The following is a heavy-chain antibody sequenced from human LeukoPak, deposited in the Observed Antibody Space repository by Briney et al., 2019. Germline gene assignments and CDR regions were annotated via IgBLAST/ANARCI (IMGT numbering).Heavy chain of an antibody. CDR2: IWYDGSNK. Sequence: GGSLRLSCAASGFTFSSYGMHWVRQAPGKGLEWVAVIWYDGSNKYYADSVKGRFTISRDNSKNTLYLQMNSLRAEDTAVYYCAKVNYYDSRGYFDYWGQGTLVTVSS. J-gene: IGHJ4*02. CDR3: AKVNYYDSRGYFDY. D-gene: IGHD3-22*01. V-gene: IGHV3-33*06. CDR1: GFTFSSYG.